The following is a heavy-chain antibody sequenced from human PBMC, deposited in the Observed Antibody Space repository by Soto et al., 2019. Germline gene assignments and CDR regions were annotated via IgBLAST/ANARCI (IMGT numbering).Heavy chain of an antibody. D-gene: IGHD6-19*01. V-gene: IGHV5-51*03. Sequence: EVQLVQSGAEVKKPGESLKISCKGSGYSFTSYWIGWVRQMPGKGLEWMGIIYPGDSDTRYSPPFQGQVTISADKSIXTXXLQWSSLKASDTAMYYCARRGQWLPQGYYYYGMDVWGQGTTVTVSS. CDR2: IYPGDSDT. J-gene: IGHJ6*02. CDR3: ARRGQWLPQGYYYYGMDV. CDR1: GYSFTSYW.